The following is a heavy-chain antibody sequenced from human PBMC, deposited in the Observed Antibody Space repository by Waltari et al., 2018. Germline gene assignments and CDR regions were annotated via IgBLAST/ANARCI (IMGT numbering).Heavy chain of an antibody. J-gene: IGHJ4*02. CDR1: GFTVRTNF. Sequence: EVQLVESGGNLIQPGGSLRLSCAASGFTVRTNFISWVRQAPGKGREWGSIIYSGGNTYYAGSVKGRFTISRDNYKNMVYLEMNSLRAEDTAVYYCAKQSPSYTRGWYPLESWGPGTLVTVSP. D-gene: IGHD6-19*01. V-gene: IGHV3-53*01. CDR2: IYSGGNT. CDR3: AKQSPSYTRGWYPLES.